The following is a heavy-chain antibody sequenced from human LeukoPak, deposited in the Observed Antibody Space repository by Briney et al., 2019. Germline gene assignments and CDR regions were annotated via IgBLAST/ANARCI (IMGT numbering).Heavy chain of an antibody. CDR3: AREGYGGPHDAFDI. J-gene: IGHJ3*02. D-gene: IGHD4-23*01. CDR1: GGTYSSYA. CDR2: IIPIFGTA. Sequence: ASVTVSCKASGGTYSSYAISWVRQAPGQGLEWMGGIIPIFGTANYAQKFQGRVTITTDESTSTAYMELSSLRSEDTAVYYCAREGYGGPHDAFDIWGQGTMVTVSS. V-gene: IGHV1-69*05.